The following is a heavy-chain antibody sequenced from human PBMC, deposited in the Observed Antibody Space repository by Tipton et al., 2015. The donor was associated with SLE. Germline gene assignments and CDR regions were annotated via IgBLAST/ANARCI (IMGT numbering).Heavy chain of an antibody. CDR2: VYDRGTT. D-gene: IGHD6-13*01. J-gene: IGHJ5*02. Sequence: TLSLTCSVSGDSMSSYCWSWIRQSPGKGLEWIGYVYDRGTTNYNPSVMNRVVISLDRSENQVSLRLTSVTAADAGVYYCATDFRAAGNWFDPWGQGTLVTVSS. V-gene: IGHV4-59*01. CDR1: GDSMSSYC. CDR3: ATDFRAAGNWFDP.